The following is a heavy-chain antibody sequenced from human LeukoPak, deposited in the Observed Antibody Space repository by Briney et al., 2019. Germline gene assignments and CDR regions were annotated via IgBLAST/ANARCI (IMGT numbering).Heavy chain of an antibody. D-gene: IGHD3-3*01. Sequence: GGSLRLSCVASGFTFGKYWMSWVRQAPGKGLEWVANIKLDGSEKNYVDSVKGRFTISRDNTKNSLYLQVNSLRVEDTALYYCAKELASGYGFKYWGQGTLVTVSS. CDR2: IKLDGSEK. CDR3: AKELASGYGFKY. J-gene: IGHJ4*02. V-gene: IGHV3-7*03. CDR1: GFTFGKYW.